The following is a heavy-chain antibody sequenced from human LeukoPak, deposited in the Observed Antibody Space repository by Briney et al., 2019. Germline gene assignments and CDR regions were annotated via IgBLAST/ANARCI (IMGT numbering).Heavy chain of an antibody. CDR1: GFTFSTYT. CDR2: ISSSGYYI. D-gene: IGHD6-6*01. CDR3: ARDLVSRSNY. V-gene: IGHV3-21*01. J-gene: IGHJ4*02. Sequence: PGGSLRLSCAASGFTFSTYTMNWVRQSPGKGLEWVSSISSSGYYIYYADSVKGRFTISRDNAKNSLYLQMNSLRAEDTAVYYCARDLVSRSNYWGQGTPVTVSS.